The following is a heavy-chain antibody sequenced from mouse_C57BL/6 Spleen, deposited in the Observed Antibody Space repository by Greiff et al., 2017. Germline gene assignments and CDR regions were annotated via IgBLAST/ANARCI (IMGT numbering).Heavy chain of an antibody. V-gene: IGHV1-82*01. CDR3: ARADYDSPAWFAY. Sequence: VQLQQSGPELVKPGASVKISCKASGYAFSSSWMNWVKQRPGKGLEWIGRIYPGDGDTNYNGKFKGKATLTADKSSSTAYMQLSSLTSEDSEVYFCARADYDSPAWFAYWGQGTLVTVSA. J-gene: IGHJ3*01. CDR2: IYPGDGDT. CDR1: GYAFSSSW. D-gene: IGHD1-1*01.